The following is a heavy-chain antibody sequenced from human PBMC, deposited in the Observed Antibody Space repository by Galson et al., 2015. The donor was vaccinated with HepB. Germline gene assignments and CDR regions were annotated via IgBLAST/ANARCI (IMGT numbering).Heavy chain of an antibody. J-gene: IGHJ5*02. CDR1: GGSISSSNW. CDR3: ARKWETYYDFWSGYYTGLSWFDP. Sequence: ETLSLTCAVSGGSISSSNWWSWVRQPPGKGLEWIGEIYHSGSTNYNPSLKSRVTISVDKSKNQFSLKLSSVTAADTAVYYCARKWETYYDFWSGYYTGLSWFDPWGQGTLVTVSS. CDR2: IYHSGST. V-gene: IGHV4-4*02. D-gene: IGHD3-3*01.